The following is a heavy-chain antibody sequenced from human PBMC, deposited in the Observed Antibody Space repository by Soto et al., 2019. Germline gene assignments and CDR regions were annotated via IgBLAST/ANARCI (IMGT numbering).Heavy chain of an antibody. D-gene: IGHD2-21*01. V-gene: IGHV4-34*01. CDR3: ARGISLIVEVQRDAPDKYYFDS. J-gene: IGHJ4*02. CDR2: INHSGST. CDR1: GGSFSGHF. Sequence: SETLSLTCAVYGGSFSGHFWSWIRQPPGKGLEWIGEINHSGSTNFNLSLKSRVTISVDTSKNQFSLKVNSLTAADTAVYYCARGISLIVEVQRDAPDKYYFDSWGQGTVVTVSS.